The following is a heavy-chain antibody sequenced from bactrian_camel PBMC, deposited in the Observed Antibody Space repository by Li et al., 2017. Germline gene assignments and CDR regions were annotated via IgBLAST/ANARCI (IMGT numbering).Heavy chain of an antibody. V-gene: IGHV3S53*01. CDR2: IDKITGA. CDR3: AADSGCAAYCSLVRGSGYEYHY. Sequence: QVQLVESGGGSVQTGGSLTLTCAATGFPPGLHSMGWFRQSPGKEREAVAAIDKITGAAYADFVSGRFTISKDDANDTLYLQMNDLKPEDTAMYYCAADSGCAAYCSLVRGSGYEYHYWGQGTQVTVS. J-gene: IGHJ4*01. D-gene: IGHD5*01. CDR1: GFPPGLHS.